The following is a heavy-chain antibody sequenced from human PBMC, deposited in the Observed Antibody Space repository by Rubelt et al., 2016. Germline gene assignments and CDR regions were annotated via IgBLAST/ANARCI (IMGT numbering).Heavy chain of an antibody. Sequence: GQGFEWMGKINPSDGRTTFAQRLQGRVTMTRDTFMSTVYMELSSLRSEDTAVYYCATVKHLSLESWGQGTLVTVSS. CDR2: INPSDGRT. J-gene: IGHJ4*02. V-gene: IGHV1-46*04. CDR3: ATVKHLSLES.